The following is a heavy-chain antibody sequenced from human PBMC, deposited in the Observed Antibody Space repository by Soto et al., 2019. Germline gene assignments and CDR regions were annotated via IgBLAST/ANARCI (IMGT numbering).Heavy chain of an antibody. CDR1: GFSLSTTGVA. Sequence: QITLKESGPTLVKPTQTLTLTCSFSGFSLSTTGVAVGWIRQPPGKALECLVLIYWDDDKRYSPSPKSRLTIPRDTSKNQVVLTMTDMDPVDTATYYCAHRVDYRGSWNTGYFDYWGQGTLVTVSS. V-gene: IGHV2-5*02. D-gene: IGHD2-15*01. CDR2: IYWDDDK. J-gene: IGHJ4*02. CDR3: AHRVDYRGSWNTGYFDY.